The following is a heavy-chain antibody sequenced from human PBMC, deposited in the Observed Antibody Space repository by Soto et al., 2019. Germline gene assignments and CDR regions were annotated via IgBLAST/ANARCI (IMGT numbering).Heavy chain of an antibody. J-gene: IGHJ4*02. CDR2: IYYSGST. CDR3: ARGRLGAPSSIAARAFDY. D-gene: IGHD6-6*01. CDR1: GGSISSGGYY. V-gene: IGHV4-31*03. Sequence: QVQLQESGPGLVKPSQTLSLTCTVSGGSISSGGYYWSWIRQHPGKGLEWIGYIYYSGSTYYNPSLKSRVTISVDTSKNQFSLKLSSVTAADTAVYYGARGRLGAPSSIAARAFDYWGQGTLVTVSS.